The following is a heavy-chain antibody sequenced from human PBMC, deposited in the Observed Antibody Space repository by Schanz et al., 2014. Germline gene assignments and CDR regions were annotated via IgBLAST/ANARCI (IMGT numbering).Heavy chain of an antibody. Sequence: EVQLVESGGGLVQPRGSLRLSCATSGFTFITYTMNWVRQTPGKGLEWVSFISSSGTSIYYADSVKGRFTISRDNAKNSLYLQMNSLRVEDTAVYYCARDLISSGWYGWGQGTLVIVSS. CDR3: ARDLISSGWYG. CDR2: ISSSGTSI. J-gene: IGHJ4*02. D-gene: IGHD6-19*01. CDR1: GFTFITYT. V-gene: IGHV3-48*04.